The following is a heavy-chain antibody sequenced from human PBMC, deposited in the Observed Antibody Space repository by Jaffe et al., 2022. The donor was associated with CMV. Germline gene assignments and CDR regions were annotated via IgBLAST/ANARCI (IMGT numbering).Heavy chain of an antibody. CDR3: ARFSRSNPVDY. J-gene: IGHJ4*02. D-gene: IGHD4-4*01. V-gene: IGHV4-59*01. Sequence: QVQLQESGPGLVKPSETLSLTCTVSGGSISSYYWSWIRQPPGKGLEWIGYIYYSGSTNYNPSLKSRVTISVDTSKNQFSLKLSSVTAADTAVYYCARFSRSNPVDYWGQGTLVTVSS. CDR1: GGSISSYY. CDR2: IYYSGST.